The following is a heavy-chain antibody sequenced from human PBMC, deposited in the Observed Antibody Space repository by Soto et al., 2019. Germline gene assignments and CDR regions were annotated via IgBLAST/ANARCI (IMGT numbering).Heavy chain of an antibody. CDR3: ARERAVAGFDS. Sequence: QVQLVQSGAEVKKPGASVKVSCKASGYTFTSYDINWVRQATGQGLEWMGWLNPNTGNTGYAQKFQGRGTMTRNNTISTAYMELSSLRSEDTAVDYCARERAVAGFDSWGQGTLVTVSS. V-gene: IGHV1-8*01. CDR2: LNPNTGNT. CDR1: GYTFTSYD. D-gene: IGHD6-19*01. J-gene: IGHJ4*02.